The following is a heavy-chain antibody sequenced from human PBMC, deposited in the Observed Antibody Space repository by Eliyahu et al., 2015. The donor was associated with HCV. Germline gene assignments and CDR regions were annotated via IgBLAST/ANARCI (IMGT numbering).Heavy chain of an antibody. CDR2: IYYSGST. CDR1: GASIXSYY. J-gene: IGHJ5*02. CDR3: ASGGGGIAVAGTGGWFDP. Sequence: QVQLQESGPGLVKPSEXLSLTCTVXGASIXSYYWXWIRQPPGKGLXWIAXIYYSGSTNYHPSLKSRVTISLDTSKNQFSLKLSSVTAADTAVYYCASGGGGIAVAGTGGWFDPWGQGTLVTVSS. V-gene: IGHV4-59*01. D-gene: IGHD6-19*01.